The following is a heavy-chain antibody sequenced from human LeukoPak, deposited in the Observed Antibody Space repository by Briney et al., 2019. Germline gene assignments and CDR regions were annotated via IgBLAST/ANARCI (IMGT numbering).Heavy chain of an antibody. D-gene: IGHD3-10*01. Sequence: ASVKVSCKASGYTFTSYGIGWVRQAPGQGLEWMGWISTYNGNTNYAQKFQGRVTMTRDTSTSTVYMELSSLRSEDTAVYYCARAGAAMVRGVIITHYYGMDVWGQGTTVTVSS. CDR1: GYTFTSYG. CDR3: ARAGAAMVRGVIITHYYGMDV. V-gene: IGHV1-18*01. J-gene: IGHJ6*02. CDR2: ISTYNGNT.